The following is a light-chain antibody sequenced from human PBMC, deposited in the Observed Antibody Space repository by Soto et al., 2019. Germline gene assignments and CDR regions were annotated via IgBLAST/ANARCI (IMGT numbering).Light chain of an antibody. V-gene: IGKV3-20*01. CDR1: QSVSNSY. CDR2: GAS. Sequence: EVVLTQSPGTLSLSPGARATLSCRASQSVSNSYLAWYQQKPGQAPRLLLYGASTRAAGIPDRFSGSGSGTDFPLIISRLDPEDFAVYYCQQYGSSSWTFGQGTKGEI. CDR3: QQYGSSSWT. J-gene: IGKJ1*01.